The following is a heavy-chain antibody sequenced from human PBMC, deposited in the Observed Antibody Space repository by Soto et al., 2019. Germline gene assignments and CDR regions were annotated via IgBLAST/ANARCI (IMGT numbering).Heavy chain of an antibody. Sequence: QVQLVQSGAEVKMPGASVKVSCKASGYSFSSSYINWVRQAPGQGLEWMGLIYPSGGSTGYAQKFKGRITMTRDTSTTTVFMELSSLSSDDTAVYYCARELGIGDYYFDYWGQGTLVTVSS. CDR2: IYPSGGST. V-gene: IGHV1-46*01. CDR1: GYSFSSSY. CDR3: ARELGIGDYYFDY. J-gene: IGHJ4*02. D-gene: IGHD7-27*01.